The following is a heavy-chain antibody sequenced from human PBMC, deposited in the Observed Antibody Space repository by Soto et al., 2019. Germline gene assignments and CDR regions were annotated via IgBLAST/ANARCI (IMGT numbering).Heavy chain of an antibody. J-gene: IGHJ5*02. CDR1: GFTFSGYY. V-gene: IGHV3-11*05. Sequence: GGSLRLSCAASGFTFSGYYMSWIRQAPGKGLEWVSYISSSSSYTNYADSVKGRFTISRDNAKNSRYLQMNSLRAEDTAVYYCARDHYGPGWFDPWDQGTLVTVSS. D-gene: IGHD3-10*01. CDR3: ARDHYGPGWFDP. CDR2: ISSSSSYT.